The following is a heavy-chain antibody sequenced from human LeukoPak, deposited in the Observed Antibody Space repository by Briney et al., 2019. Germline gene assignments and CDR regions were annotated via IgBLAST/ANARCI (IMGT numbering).Heavy chain of an antibody. D-gene: IGHD3-9*01. V-gene: IGHV4-39*01. Sequence: PSETLSLTCTVSGGSISSSSYYWGWIRQPPGKGLEWIGSIYYSGSTYYNPSLKSRVTISVDTSKNQFSLKLSSVTAADTAVYYCARLECNVRQYYDILTGYYYYFDYWGQGTLVTVSS. J-gene: IGHJ4*02. CDR3: ARLECNVRQYYDILTGYYYYFDY. CDR2: IYYSGST. CDR1: GGSISSSSYY.